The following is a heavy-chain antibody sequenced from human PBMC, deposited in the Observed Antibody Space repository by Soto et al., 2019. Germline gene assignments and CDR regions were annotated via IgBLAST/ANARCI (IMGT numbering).Heavy chain of an antibody. CDR1: AFIFSAFA. CDR3: VKGPSQGSSVFGPLDF. CDR2: ISYNGGSK. V-gene: IGHV3-64D*06. Sequence: EVQLVESGGGLVQPGGSLRLSCSASAFIFSAFAMYWVRQAPGKGLEYVSVISYNGGSKYYADSVKGRFTVSRDNSKNTVYLQMSSLRAEDTAVYYCVKGPSQGSSVFGPLDFWGQGTLVTVSS. J-gene: IGHJ4*02. D-gene: IGHD3-3*01.